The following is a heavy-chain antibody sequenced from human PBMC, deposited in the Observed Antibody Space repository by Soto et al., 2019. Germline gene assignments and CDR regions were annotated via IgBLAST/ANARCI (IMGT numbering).Heavy chain of an antibody. V-gene: IGHV4-39*02. CDR1: GGSISGISYY. J-gene: IGHJ5*02. CDR3: ARERTAMVIGGWFDP. CDR2: IYYSGST. D-gene: IGHD5-18*01. Sequence: PSETLSVTCTVSGGSISGISYYWGWIRQPPGKGLEWIGSIYYSGSTYYNPSLKSRVTISVDTSKNQFSLKLSSVTAADTAVYYCARERTAMVIGGWFDPWGKGTLVTVSS.